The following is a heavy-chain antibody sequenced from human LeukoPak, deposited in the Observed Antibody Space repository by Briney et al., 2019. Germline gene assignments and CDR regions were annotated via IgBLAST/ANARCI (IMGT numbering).Heavy chain of an antibody. CDR3: ARDRYYYDSSGSHFDY. CDR1: GGSCSGYY. J-gene: IGHJ4*02. CDR2: INHSGST. D-gene: IGHD3-22*01. Sequence: SETLSLTCAVYGGSCSGYYWSWIRQPPGKGLEWIGEINHSGSTNYNPSLKSRVTISVDTSKNQFSLKLSSVTAADTAVYYRARDRYYYDSSGSHFDYWGQGTLVTVSS. V-gene: IGHV4-34*01.